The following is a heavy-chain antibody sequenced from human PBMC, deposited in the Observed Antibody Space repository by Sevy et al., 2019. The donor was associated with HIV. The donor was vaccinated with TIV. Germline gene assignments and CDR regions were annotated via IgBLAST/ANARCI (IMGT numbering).Heavy chain of an antibody. CDR1: GLPFSNYW. CDR2: IKEDGSEK. Sequence: GGSLRLSCVVSGLPFSNYWMTWVGQAPGKGLEWVANIKEDGSEKYYLFSVKDRFTISRDNAKNSLFLQMNSLRVDDTGVYYCATGAGLWGQGTLVTVSS. CDR3: ATGAGL. J-gene: IGHJ4*02. D-gene: IGHD6-19*01. V-gene: IGHV3-7*01.